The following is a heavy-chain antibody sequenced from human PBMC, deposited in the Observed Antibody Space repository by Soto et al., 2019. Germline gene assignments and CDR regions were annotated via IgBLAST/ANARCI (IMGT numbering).Heavy chain of an antibody. J-gene: IGHJ3*02. CDR1: GFTFSSYW. CDR2: INSDGSST. Sequence: GGSLRLSCAASGFTFSSYWMHWVRQAPGKGLVWVSRINSDGSSTSYADSVKGRFTISRDNAKNTLYLQMNSLRAEDTAVYYCAQISRSIAAPAGGDDAFDIWGQGTMVTVSS. CDR3: AQISRSIAAPAGGDDAFDI. D-gene: IGHD6-6*01. V-gene: IGHV3-74*01.